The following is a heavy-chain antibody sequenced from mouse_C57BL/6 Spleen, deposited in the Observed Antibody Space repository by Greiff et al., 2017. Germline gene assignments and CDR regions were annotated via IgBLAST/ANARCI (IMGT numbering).Heavy chain of an antibody. J-gene: IGHJ2*01. Sequence: VQLQQSGPELVKPGASVKISCKASGYTFTDYYMNWVKQSHGKSLEWIGDINPNNGGTSYNQKFKGKAILTVDKSSSTAYMELRSLTSEDSAVYYCARWDYWGQGTTLTVSS. CDR1: GYTFTDYY. CDR3: ARWDY. CDR2: INPNNGGT. V-gene: IGHV1-26*01.